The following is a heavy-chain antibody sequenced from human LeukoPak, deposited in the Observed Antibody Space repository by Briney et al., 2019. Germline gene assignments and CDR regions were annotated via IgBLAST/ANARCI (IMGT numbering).Heavy chain of an antibody. Sequence: GGSLRLSCAASGFTFSSYSMNWVRQAPGKGLEWVSSISSSSSYIYYADSVKGRFTISRDNAKNSLYLQMNSLRAEDTAVYYCARDPNTAMVKGRAFDIWGQGTMVTVAS. CDR2: ISSSSSYI. D-gene: IGHD5-18*01. CDR3: ARDPNTAMVKGRAFDI. V-gene: IGHV3-21*01. CDR1: GFTFSSYS. J-gene: IGHJ3*02.